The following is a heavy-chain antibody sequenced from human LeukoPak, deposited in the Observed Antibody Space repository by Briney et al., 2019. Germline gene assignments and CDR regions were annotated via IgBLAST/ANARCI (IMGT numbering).Heavy chain of an antibody. D-gene: IGHD5-18*01. CDR1: GFTFSSYE. V-gene: IGHV3-48*03. CDR3: ARDLRDTAMVTTPYYYYMDV. CDR2: ISSSGSTI. J-gene: IGHJ6*03. Sequence: SGGSLRLSCAVSGFTFSSYEMNWVRQAPGKGLEWVSYISSSGSTIYYADSVKGRFTISRDNAKNSLYLQMNSLRAEDTAVYYCARDLRDTAMVTTPYYYYMDVWGKGTTVTISS.